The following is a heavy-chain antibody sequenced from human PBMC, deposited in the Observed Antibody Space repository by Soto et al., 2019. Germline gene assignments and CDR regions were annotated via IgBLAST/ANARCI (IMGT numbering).Heavy chain of an antibody. J-gene: IGHJ4*02. CDR2: IDPSDSYT. V-gene: IGHV5-10-1*01. CDR1: GYSFASYW. D-gene: IGHD6-19*01. Sequence: GESLKISCKGSGYSFASYWISWVRQMPGKGLEWMGRIDPSDSYTNYSPSFQGRFTISRDNAMNTLYLQMNTLRAEDTAVYYCAKDIVAGSGWYTFDSCGEGTPVTVSS. CDR3: AKDIVAGSGWYTFDS.